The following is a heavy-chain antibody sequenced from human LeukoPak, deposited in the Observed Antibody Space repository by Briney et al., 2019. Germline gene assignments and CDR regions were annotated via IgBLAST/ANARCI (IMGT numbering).Heavy chain of an antibody. D-gene: IGHD3-9*01. CDR2: INPNSGGT. CDR1: GYTFTGYY. Sequence: ASVKVSCKASGYTFTGYYMHWVRQATGQGLEWMGWINPNSGGTNYAQKFQGRVTMTRDTSISTAYMELSRLRSDDTAVYYCARVTPDDYDILTGIDYWGQGTLVTVSS. V-gene: IGHV1-2*02. CDR3: ARVTPDDYDILTGIDY. J-gene: IGHJ4*02.